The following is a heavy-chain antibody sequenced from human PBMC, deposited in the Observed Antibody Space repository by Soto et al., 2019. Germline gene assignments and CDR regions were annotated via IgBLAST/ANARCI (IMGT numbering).Heavy chain of an antibody. CDR1: GGSISSGGYY. CDR2: IYYSGST. V-gene: IGHV4-31*03. CDR3: VRDRGDTAMAPDAFDI. D-gene: IGHD5-18*01. Sequence: SETLSLTCTVSGGSISSGGYYWSWIRQHPGKGLEWIGYIYYSGSTYYNPSLKSRVTISVDTSKNQFSLKLSSVTAADTAVYYCVRDRGDTAMAPDAFDIWGQGTMVTVSS. J-gene: IGHJ3*02.